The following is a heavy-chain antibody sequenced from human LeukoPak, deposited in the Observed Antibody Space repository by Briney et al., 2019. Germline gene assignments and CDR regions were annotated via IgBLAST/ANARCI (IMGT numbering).Heavy chain of an antibody. D-gene: IGHD3-10*01. CDR2: ISGDGGST. V-gene: IGHV3-43*02. CDR1: GFTFDDYA. CDR3: AKDYEDYYGSGSYVCMDV. Sequence: GGSLRLSCAASGFTFDDYAMHWVRQAPGKGLEWVSLISGDGGSTYYADSVKGRFTISRDNSKNSLYLRMNSLRTEDTALYYCAKDYEDYYGSGSYVCMDVWGKGTTVTVSS. J-gene: IGHJ6*03.